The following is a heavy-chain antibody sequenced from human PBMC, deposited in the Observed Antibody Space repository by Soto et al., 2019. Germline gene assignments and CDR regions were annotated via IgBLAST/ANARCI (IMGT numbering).Heavy chain of an antibody. D-gene: IGHD3-3*01. J-gene: IGHJ6*03. CDR3: ARWGGYDFWSGYSFYYMDV. V-gene: IGHV3-7*01. Sequence: GGSLRLSCAASGFTFSSYWMSWVRQAPGKGLEWVANIKQDGSEKYYVDSVKGRFTISRDNAKNSLYRQMNSLRAEDTAVYYCARWGGYDFWSGYSFYYMDVWGKGTTVTVSS. CDR1: GFTFSSYW. CDR2: IKQDGSEK.